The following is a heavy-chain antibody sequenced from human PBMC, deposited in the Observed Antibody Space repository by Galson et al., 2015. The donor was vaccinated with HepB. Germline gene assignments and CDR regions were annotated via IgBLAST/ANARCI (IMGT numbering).Heavy chain of an antibody. CDR2: IYYSGST. CDR1: GGSISSYY. Sequence: ETLSLTCTVSGGSISSYYWSWIRQPPGKGLEWIGYIYYSGSTNYNPSLKSRVTISVDTSKNQFSLKLSSVTAADTAVYYCARGYSSSWFSVSGWFDPWGQGTLVTVSS. V-gene: IGHV4-59*08. CDR3: ARGYSSSWFSVSGWFDP. D-gene: IGHD6-13*01. J-gene: IGHJ5*02.